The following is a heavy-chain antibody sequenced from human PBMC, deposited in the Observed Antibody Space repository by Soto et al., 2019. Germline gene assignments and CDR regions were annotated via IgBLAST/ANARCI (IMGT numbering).Heavy chain of an antibody. Sequence: QLQLQESGPGQVKPSETLALTCTVSGASINSGSCYWAWIRQPPGKGLEWIGTIFYTGSTYYNPSLKSRVTISVATSKNQFSLKLSSVTAADTAVYYCARHLRETVVTLSEFAYWGQGTLVTVSS. CDR2: IFYTGST. V-gene: IGHV4-39*01. J-gene: IGHJ4*02. CDR3: ARHLRETVVTLSEFAY. D-gene: IGHD2-21*02. CDR1: GASINSGSCY.